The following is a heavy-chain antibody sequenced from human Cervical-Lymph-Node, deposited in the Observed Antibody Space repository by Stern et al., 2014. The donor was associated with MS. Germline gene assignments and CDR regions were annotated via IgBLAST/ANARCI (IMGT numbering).Heavy chain of an antibody. CDR2: VYTAGST. J-gene: IGHJ6*02. Sequence: QVQLQESGPGLVKPSQTLSLTCTVSGGSITSGYYFWSWIRQPAGQPLEWIGRVYTAGSTSSNPSLKSRVTMSLDTSTVQFFLNLPSVTAADTAIYYCARDRAIYGMDVWGQGTTVTVSS. CDR3: ARDRAIYGMDV. D-gene: IGHD5-24*01. CDR1: GGSITSGYYF. V-gene: IGHV4-61*02.